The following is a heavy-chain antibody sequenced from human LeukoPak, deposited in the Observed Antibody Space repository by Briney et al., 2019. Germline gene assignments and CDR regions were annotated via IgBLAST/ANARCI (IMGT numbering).Heavy chain of an antibody. V-gene: IGHV3-23*01. Sequence: GGTLRLSCAASGFTFSSYGMSWVRQAPGKGLEWVSAISGSGGSTYYADSVKGRFTISRDNSKNTLYLQMNSLRAEDTAVYYCAKQTRYDILRFDYWGQGTLVTVSS. J-gene: IGHJ4*02. CDR3: AKQTRYDILRFDY. CDR2: ISGSGGST. CDR1: GFTFSSYG. D-gene: IGHD3-9*01.